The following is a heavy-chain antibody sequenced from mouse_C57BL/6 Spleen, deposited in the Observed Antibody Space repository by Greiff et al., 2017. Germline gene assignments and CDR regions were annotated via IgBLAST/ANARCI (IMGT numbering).Heavy chain of an antibody. CDR2: IHPSDSDT. J-gene: IGHJ2*01. V-gene: IGHV1-74*01. CDR3: GSPIYYGSSYFDY. Sequence: QVQLQQPGAELVTPGASVKVSCKASGYTFTSYWMHWVQQRPGQGLEWIGRIHPSDSDTNYNQKFKGKATLTVDKSSSTAYMQLSSLTSEDSAVYYCGSPIYYGSSYFDYWGQGTTLTVSS. CDR1: GYTFTSYW. D-gene: IGHD1-1*01.